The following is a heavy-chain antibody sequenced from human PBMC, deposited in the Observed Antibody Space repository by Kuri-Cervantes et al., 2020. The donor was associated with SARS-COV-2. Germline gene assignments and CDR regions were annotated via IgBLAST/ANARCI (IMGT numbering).Heavy chain of an antibody. Sequence: SETLSLTCTVSGGSISSGSYYWSWIRQPAGKGLEWIGRIYTSGSTNYNPSLKSRVTMSVDTSKNQFSLKLSSVTAADTAVYYCARSYYGSGSLDYWGQGTLVTVSS. CDR1: GGSISSGSYY. CDR3: ARSYYGSGSLDY. J-gene: IGHJ4*02. D-gene: IGHD3-10*01. CDR2: IYTSGST. V-gene: IGHV4-61*02.